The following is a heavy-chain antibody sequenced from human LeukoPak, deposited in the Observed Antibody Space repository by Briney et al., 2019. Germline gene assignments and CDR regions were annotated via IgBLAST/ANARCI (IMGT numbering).Heavy chain of an antibody. Sequence: GSLRLSCAASGFTFDDYGMSWVRQAPGKGLEWVSGINWNGGSTGYADSVKGRFTISRDNAKNSLYLQMNSLRAEDTALYYCARDRVVAATNAPYYFDYWGQGTLVTVSS. CDR3: ARDRVVAATNAPYYFDY. CDR1: GFTFDDYG. V-gene: IGHV3-20*04. D-gene: IGHD2-15*01. CDR2: INWNGGST. J-gene: IGHJ4*02.